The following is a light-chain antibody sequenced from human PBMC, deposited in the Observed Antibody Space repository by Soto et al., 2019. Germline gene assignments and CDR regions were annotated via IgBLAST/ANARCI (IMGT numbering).Light chain of an antibody. CDR2: SAS. J-gene: IGKJ4*02. V-gene: IGKV1-39*01. Sequence: DIQMTQSPSSLSASVGDRVTITCRASQYISTYLNWYRQKSGKAPEVLIYSASTLQSGVPSRFSGRGSGTDFTLTIIGLQSEDFATYYCQQSYTTPRTFGAGTKVDI. CDR3: QQSYTTPRT. CDR1: QYISTY.